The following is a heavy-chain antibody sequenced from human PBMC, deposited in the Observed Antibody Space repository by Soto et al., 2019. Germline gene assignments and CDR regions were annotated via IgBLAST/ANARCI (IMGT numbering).Heavy chain of an antibody. V-gene: IGHV4-59*01. Sequence: SETLSLTCTVSGVSISSYYWSWIRQPPGKGLEWIGYIYYSGNTNYNPSLKSRVTISVDTSKNQFSLKLSSVTAADTAVYYCASSPYYYHSSGPPQHWGQGTLVTVS. D-gene: IGHD3-22*01. CDR1: GVSISSYY. CDR2: IYYSGNT. J-gene: IGHJ1*01. CDR3: ASSPYYYHSSGPPQH.